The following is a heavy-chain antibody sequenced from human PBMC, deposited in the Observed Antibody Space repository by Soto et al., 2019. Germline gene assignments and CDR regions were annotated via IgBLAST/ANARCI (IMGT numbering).Heavy chain of an antibody. CDR3: ARGRRRYCSGGSCYNNWFDP. Sequence: QVQLQQWGAGLLKPSETLSLTCAVYGGSFSGYYWSWIRQPPGKGLEWIGEINHSGSTNYNPSLKGRVTISVDTSKNQFSLKLSSVTAADTAVYYCARGRRRYCSGGSCYNNWFDPWGQGTLVTVSS. CDR2: INHSGST. D-gene: IGHD2-15*01. V-gene: IGHV4-34*01. J-gene: IGHJ5*02. CDR1: GGSFSGYY.